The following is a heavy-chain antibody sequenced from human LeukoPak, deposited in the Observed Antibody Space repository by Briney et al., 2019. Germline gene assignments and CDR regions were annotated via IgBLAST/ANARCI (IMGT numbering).Heavy chain of an antibody. D-gene: IGHD1-26*01. CDR2: ISSNGGST. J-gene: IGHJ4*02. V-gene: IGHV3-64*01. CDR1: GLSLSSYA. Sequence: GGSLRLSCAASGLSLSSYARLCVRQAPGKGLEYVSAISSNGGSTDYANSVEGRLTISRDNSKNTLYLQMGTLRAEDMAVYYCARVRDVVGAYFDFWGQGTLVTVSS. CDR3: ARVRDVVGAYFDF.